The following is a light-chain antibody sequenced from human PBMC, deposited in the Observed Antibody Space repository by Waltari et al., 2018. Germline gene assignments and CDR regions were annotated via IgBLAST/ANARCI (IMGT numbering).Light chain of an antibody. CDR3: CSYVRDITWV. Sequence: QSALTQPASVSGSPGQSITISCTGTSSDVGSYNLVSCYQHHPGKAPKLMIYEGTQRPSGVSDRFSGSKSGDTASLTISGLQAEDEADYYCCSYVRDITWVFGGGTKLTVL. CDR1: SSDVGSYNL. V-gene: IGLV2-23*01. J-gene: IGLJ3*02. CDR2: EGT.